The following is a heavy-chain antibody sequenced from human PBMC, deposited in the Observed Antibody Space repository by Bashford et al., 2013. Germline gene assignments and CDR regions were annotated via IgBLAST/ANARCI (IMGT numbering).Heavy chain of an antibody. V-gene: IGHV4-59*01. CDR3: ATTPGNPIRGFYFDY. Sequence: SSETLSLTCTVSVAPSVVTTGVGSGSPQGRDWSGLGISITVGVPTTTPPLKSRVTISVDTSKNQFSLKLRSVTAADTAVYYCATTPGNPIRGFYFDYWGQGTLVTVSS. J-gene: IGHJ4*02. CDR2: SITVGVP. D-gene: IGHD3-10*01. CDR1: VAPSVVTT.